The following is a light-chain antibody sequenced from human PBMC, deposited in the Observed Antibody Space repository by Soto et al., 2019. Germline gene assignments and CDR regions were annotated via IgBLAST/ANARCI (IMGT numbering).Light chain of an antibody. Sequence: EIVLTQSPGTLSLSPGERATLSCRASQSVSSSSYLHWYQQKPGQAPRLLIYGAYRRATGIPDRFSGSGSGTDFTINISRLEPEDFAVYYCHQYGSSPSYTSGQATKREIK. V-gene: IGKV3-20*01. CDR2: GAY. CDR3: HQYGSSPSYT. CDR1: QSVSSSSY. J-gene: IGKJ2*01.